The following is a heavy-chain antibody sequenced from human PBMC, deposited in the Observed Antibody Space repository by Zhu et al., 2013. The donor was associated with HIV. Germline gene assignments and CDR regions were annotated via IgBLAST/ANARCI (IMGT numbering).Heavy chain of an antibody. V-gene: IGHV1-46*01. CDR2: INPSGGST. CDR1: GYTFTSYY. D-gene: IGHD6-13*01. CDR3: ARTGRQQLATSYFDY. Sequence: QVQLVQSGAEVKKPGASVKVSCKASGYTFTSYYMHWVRQAPGQGLEWMGIINPSGGSTSYAQKFQGRVTMTRDTSTSTVYMELSSLRSEDTAVYYCARTGRQQLATSYFDYWGQGTLVTVSS. J-gene: IGHJ4*02.